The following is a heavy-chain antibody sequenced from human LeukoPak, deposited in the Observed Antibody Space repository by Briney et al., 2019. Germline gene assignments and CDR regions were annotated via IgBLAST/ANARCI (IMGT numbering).Heavy chain of an antibody. V-gene: IGHV3-23*01. CDR1: GFTVSTNY. D-gene: IGHD3-16*02. Sequence: GGSLRLSCGASGFTVSTNYMSWVRQAPGKGLEWVSAITGSGPTTYYAASVKGRFTISRDNTNNLVFLQMSSLRADDTAVYYCAKAPDSVWGSYRNNYFDSWGQGTLVSVS. J-gene: IGHJ5*01. CDR3: AKAPDSVWGSYRNNYFDS. CDR2: ITGSGPTT.